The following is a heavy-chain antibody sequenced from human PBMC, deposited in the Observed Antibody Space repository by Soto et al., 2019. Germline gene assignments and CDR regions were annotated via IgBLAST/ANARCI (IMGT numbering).Heavy chain of an antibody. CDR3: GGEADKAMVISGVDY. CDR2: ISAYNGNT. J-gene: IGHJ4*02. Sequence: QVQLVQSGAEVKKPGASVKVSCKASGYTFTSYGISWVRQAPGQGLEWMGWISAYNGNTNYAQKLQGRVTMTTDTPTSTAYMELRSLRFDDTAGYYWGGEADKAMVISGVDYWGQGTLVPVSS. D-gene: IGHD5-18*01. CDR1: GYTFTSYG. V-gene: IGHV1-18*01.